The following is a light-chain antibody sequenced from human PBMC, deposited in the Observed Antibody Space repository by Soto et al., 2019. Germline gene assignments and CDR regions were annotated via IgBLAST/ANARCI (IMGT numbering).Light chain of an antibody. CDR3: QQSYNIQALT. CDR2: GAA. CDR1: QNIRNY. V-gene: IGKV1-39*01. Sequence: DIQMTQSPSSLSGSVGDRVAISCRASQNIRNYLNWYQQKPGKAAKVLIYGAASLQSGVPSRFSGSGSGTNFTLTINSLQPEDYATYYCQQSYNIQALTFGGGTKVEIK. J-gene: IGKJ4*01.